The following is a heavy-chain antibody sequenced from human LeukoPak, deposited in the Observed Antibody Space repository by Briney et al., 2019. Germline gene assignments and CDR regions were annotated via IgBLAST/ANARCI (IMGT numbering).Heavy chain of an antibody. V-gene: IGHV4-39*07. CDR1: GGSISSYY. J-gene: IGHJ4*02. CDR2: IYYSGST. D-gene: IGHD2-21*02. CDR3: ARAPMVTPYYFDY. Sequence: PSETLSLTCTVSGGSISSYYWGRIRQPPGKGLEWIGSIYYSGSTYYNPSLKSRVTISVDTSKNQFSLKLSSVTAADTAVYYCARAPMVTPYYFDYWGQGTLVTVSS.